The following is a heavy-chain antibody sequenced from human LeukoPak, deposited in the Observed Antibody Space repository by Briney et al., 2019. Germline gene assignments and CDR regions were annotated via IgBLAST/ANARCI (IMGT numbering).Heavy chain of an antibody. CDR2: IYSKTDGGTT. CDR3: TTSYYYDTSAGFDY. CDR1: GFIFSNAW. Sequence: GGSLRLSCAASGFIFSNAWMSWVRQAPGKGLEWVGRIYSKTDGGTTDYAAPVKGRFTISRDVSNNTLYLQMNSLKTEDTAVYYCTTSYYYDTSAGFDYWGQGTLVTVSS. D-gene: IGHD3-22*01. J-gene: IGHJ4*02. V-gene: IGHV3-15*01.